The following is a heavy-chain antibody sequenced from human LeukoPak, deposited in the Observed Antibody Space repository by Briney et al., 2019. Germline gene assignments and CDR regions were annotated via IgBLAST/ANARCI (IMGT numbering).Heavy chain of an antibody. J-gene: IGHJ5*02. CDR1: GGSISSGGYY. CDR3: ARDIEASSPA. Sequence: SQTLSLTCTVSGGSISSGGYYWSWIRQPPGKGLEWIGYIYHSGSTYYSPSLKSRVTISVDRSKNQFSLKLSSVTAADTAVYYCARDIEASSPAWGQGTLVTVSS. CDR2: IYHSGST. D-gene: IGHD6-13*01. V-gene: IGHV4-30-2*01.